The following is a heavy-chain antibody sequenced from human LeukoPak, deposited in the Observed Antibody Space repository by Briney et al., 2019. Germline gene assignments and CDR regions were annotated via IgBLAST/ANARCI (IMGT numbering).Heavy chain of an antibody. CDR3: AKEEVTTVTRSDAFDI. CDR1: GFTVSSNY. CDR2: IYSGGST. V-gene: IGHV3-53*01. Sequence: GGSLRLSCAASGFTVSSNYMSWVRQAPGKGLEWVSVIYSGGSTYYADSVKGRFTISRDNSKNTLYLQMNSLRAEDTAVYYCAKEEVTTVTRSDAFDIWGQGTMVTVSS. J-gene: IGHJ3*02. D-gene: IGHD4-17*01.